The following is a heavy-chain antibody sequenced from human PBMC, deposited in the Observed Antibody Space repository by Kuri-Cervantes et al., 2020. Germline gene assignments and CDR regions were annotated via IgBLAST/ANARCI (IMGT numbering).Heavy chain of an antibody. Sequence: SVKVSCKASGYTFTYRYLHWVRQAPGQALEWMGWITPFNGNTNYAQKFQDRVTITRDTSISTAYMELSRLRSDDTAVYYCAIAAPKWGRGGPRSAWDYWGQGTLVTVSS. D-gene: IGHD7-27*01. J-gene: IGHJ4*02. V-gene: IGHV1-45*02. CDR3: AIAAPKWGRGGPRSAWDY. CDR1: GYTFTYRY. CDR2: ITPFNGNT.